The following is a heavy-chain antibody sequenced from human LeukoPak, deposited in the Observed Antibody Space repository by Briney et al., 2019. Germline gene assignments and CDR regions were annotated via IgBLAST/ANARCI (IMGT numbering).Heavy chain of an antibody. J-gene: IGHJ5*02. CDR1: GGSISSSSYY. D-gene: IGHD6-6*01. V-gene: IGHV4-39*07. Sequence: SETLSLTCTVSGGSISSSSYYWGWIRQPPGKGLEWIGSIYYSGSTYYNPSLKSRVTISVDTSKNQFSLKLSSVTAADTAVYYCARVWSIAARGGYWFDPWGQGTLVTVSS. CDR2: IYYSGST. CDR3: ARVWSIAARGGYWFDP.